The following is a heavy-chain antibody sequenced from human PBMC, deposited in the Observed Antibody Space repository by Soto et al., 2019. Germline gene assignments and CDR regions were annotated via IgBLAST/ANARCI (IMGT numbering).Heavy chain of an antibody. Sequence: VASVKVSCKASGGTFGSYGISWVRQAPGQGLEWLGGIIPIVDTTNHAQKFQGRVTFIADESTTTVYMELSSLKFEDTAVYYCAREGAITQSMDQWGQGTLVTVSS. V-gene: IGHV1-69*13. CDR3: AREGAITQSMDQ. D-gene: IGHD2-2*01. CDR2: IIPIVDTT. J-gene: IGHJ4*02. CDR1: GGTFGSYG.